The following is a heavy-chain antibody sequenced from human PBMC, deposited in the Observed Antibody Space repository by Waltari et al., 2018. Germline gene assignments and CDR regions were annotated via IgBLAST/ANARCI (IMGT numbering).Heavy chain of an antibody. CDR2: IKQDGSEK. J-gene: IGHJ6*02. V-gene: IGHV3-7*01. CDR3: ARDRQAHSYYYYGMDV. CDR1: GFTFSSYW. Sequence: EVQLVESGGGLVQPGGSLRLSCAASGFTFSSYWMNWVRQAPGKGLEWVANIKQDGSEKYYVDSVKGRFTISRDNAKNSLYLQMNSLRAEDTAVYYCARDRQAHSYYYYGMDVWGQGTTVTVSS.